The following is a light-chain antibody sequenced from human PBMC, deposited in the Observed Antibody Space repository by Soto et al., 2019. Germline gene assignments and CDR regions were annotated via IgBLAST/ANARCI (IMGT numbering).Light chain of an antibody. CDR2: GAS. CDR1: QSFNSIY. J-gene: IGKJ5*01. CDR3: QQYNTYST. Sequence: EIVLTQSPGTLSFSPGERATLSCRASQSFNSIYLAWYQQKPGQAPRLLVYGASSRATGIPDRFSGSGSGTEFTLTISSLQPDDFATYYCQQYNTYSTFGQGTRLEIK. V-gene: IGKV3-20*01.